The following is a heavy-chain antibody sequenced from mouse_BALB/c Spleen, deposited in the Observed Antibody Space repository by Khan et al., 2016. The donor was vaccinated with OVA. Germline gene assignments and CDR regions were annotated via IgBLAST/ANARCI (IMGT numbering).Heavy chain of an antibody. CDR3: ARDGAYYRNDGWFAY. V-gene: IGHV1-4*01. J-gene: IGHJ3*01. CDR2: INPSSGYT. D-gene: IGHD2-14*01. CDR1: GYTFTSYT. Sequence: QVQLQQSGAELARPGASVKMSCKASGYTFTSYTIHWIKQRPGQGLEWIGYINPSSGYTNYNQKFKEKAKLTAEKSSTTAYMQLSSLISDDSAVYYCARDGAYYRNDGWFAYWGQGTLVTVSA.